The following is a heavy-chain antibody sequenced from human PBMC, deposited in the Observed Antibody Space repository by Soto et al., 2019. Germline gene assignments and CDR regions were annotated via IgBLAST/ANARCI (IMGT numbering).Heavy chain of an antibody. Sequence: SETLSLTCPVSGGSISSYYWSWIRQPPGKGLEWIGYIYYSGSTNYNPSLKSRVTISVDTSKNQFSLKLSSVTAADTAVYYCARDSGGDFWSGTGYYGMDVWGQGTTVTVSS. CDR3: ARDSGGDFWSGTGYYGMDV. CDR2: IYYSGST. CDR1: GGSISSYY. D-gene: IGHD3-3*01. J-gene: IGHJ6*02. V-gene: IGHV4-59*01.